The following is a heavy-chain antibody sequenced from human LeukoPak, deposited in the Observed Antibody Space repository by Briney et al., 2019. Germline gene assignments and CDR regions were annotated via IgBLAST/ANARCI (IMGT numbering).Heavy chain of an antibody. CDR1: GFTFSTYW. J-gene: IGHJ4*02. V-gene: IGHV3-74*01. CDR2: ISSDASIT. CDR3: ARDSGAKTYYDSSGYYDY. Sequence: GGSLRLSCAASGFTFSTYWMHWVRQDPGKGLVWVSRISSDASITYYADSVKGRFTISRDNSKNTLYLQMNSLRAEDTAVYYCARDSGAKTYYDSSGYYDYWGQGTLVTVSS. D-gene: IGHD3-22*01.